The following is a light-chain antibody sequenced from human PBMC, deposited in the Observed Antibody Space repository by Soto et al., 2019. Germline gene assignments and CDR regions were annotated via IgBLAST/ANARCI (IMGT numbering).Light chain of an antibody. CDR2: GAS. V-gene: IGKV3-15*01. Sequence: EIVMTQSPATLSVSPGERVTLSCRASQSVSDNLAWYQQKPGQAPRLLIYGASTRATTTPARFSGSGSGTEFTLTIRSLQSEDFAVYFCQQSNNWPYTFGQGTKLDIK. J-gene: IGKJ2*01. CDR3: QQSNNWPYT. CDR1: QSVSDN.